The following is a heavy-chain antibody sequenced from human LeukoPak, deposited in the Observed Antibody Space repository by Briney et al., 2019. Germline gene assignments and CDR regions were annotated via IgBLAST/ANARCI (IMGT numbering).Heavy chain of an antibody. CDR3: ARGPVGYCSGGSCYSRNWFDP. CDR2: IKHSGST. CDR1: GGSFSGYY. V-gene: IGHV4-34*01. J-gene: IGHJ5*02. Sequence: SETLSLTCAVYGGSFSGYYWSWIRQPPGKGLEGIGEIKHSGSTNYNPSLKSRVTISVDTSKNQFSLKLSSVTAADTAVYYCARGPVGYCSGGSCYSRNWFDPWGQGTLVTVSS. D-gene: IGHD2-15*01.